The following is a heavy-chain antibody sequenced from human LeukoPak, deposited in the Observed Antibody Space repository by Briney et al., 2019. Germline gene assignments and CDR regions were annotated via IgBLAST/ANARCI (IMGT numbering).Heavy chain of an antibody. CDR2: LNEDGSKR. Sequence: GGSLRLSCAASGFTFSSYCMTWVRQAPGKGLEWVASLNEDGSKRSYVGSVKGRFTISRDNAQKSVYLQMNSLTAEDTAVYYCARAGTSMDGYWGQGTLVTVSS. CDR1: GFTFSSYC. V-gene: IGHV3-7*03. D-gene: IGHD5-18*01. J-gene: IGHJ4*02. CDR3: ARAGTSMDGY.